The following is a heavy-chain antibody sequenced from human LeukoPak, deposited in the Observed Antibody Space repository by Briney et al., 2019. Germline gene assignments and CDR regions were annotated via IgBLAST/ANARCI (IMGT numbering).Heavy chain of an antibody. CDR2: ISYDGSNK. V-gene: IGHV3-30-3*01. J-gene: IGHJ4*02. D-gene: IGHD4-17*01. Sequence: GGSLRLSCAASGFTFSSYAMHWVRQAPGEGLEWVAVISYDGSNKYYADSVKGRFTISRDNSKNTLYLQMNSLRAEDTAVYYCARSPLYGDYEYYFDYWGQGTLVTVSS. CDR3: ARSPLYGDYEYYFDY. CDR1: GFTFSSYA.